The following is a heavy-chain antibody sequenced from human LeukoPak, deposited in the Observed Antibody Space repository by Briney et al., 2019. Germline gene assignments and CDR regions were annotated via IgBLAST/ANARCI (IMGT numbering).Heavy chain of an antibody. J-gene: IGHJ6*02. CDR3: ARQYCSSTSCHLPLNYYYYGMDV. D-gene: IGHD2-2*01. CDR1: GYTFTSYA. Sequence: ASVKVSCKASGYTFTSYAMHWVRQAPGQRLEWMGWINAGNGNTKYSQKFQGRVTITADESTSTAYMELSSLRSEDTAVYYCARQYCSSTSCHLPLNYYYYGMDVWGQGTTVTVSS. CDR2: INAGNGNT. V-gene: IGHV1-3*01.